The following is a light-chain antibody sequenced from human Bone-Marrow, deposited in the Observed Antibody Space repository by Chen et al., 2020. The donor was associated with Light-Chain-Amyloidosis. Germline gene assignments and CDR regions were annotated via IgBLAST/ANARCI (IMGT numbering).Light chain of an antibody. J-gene: IGLJ3*02. CDR2: DDS. CDR1: NIGSTM. Sequence: SYVLTQPSSVSVAPGQTATIACGGNNIGSTMVHWYQQTPGQAPLLVVYDDSDRPSGIPERLSGSNSGNTATLTISRVEAGDEADYYCQVWDRSSDRPVFGGGTMLTVL. CDR3: QVWDRSSDRPV. V-gene: IGLV3-21*02.